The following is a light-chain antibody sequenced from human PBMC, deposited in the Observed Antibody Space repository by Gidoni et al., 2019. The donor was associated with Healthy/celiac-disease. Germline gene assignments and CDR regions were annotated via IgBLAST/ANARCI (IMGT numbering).Light chain of an antibody. J-gene: IGKJ1*01. Sequence: EIVMTQSPATLSVSPGERATLSCRVSQSVSSNLAWYQKKPGQAPRLLIYGAATSATGIPARCSGSGSGTEFTITISSQQSEDFAVYYCQQYNTWWTFGQGTKVEIK. V-gene: IGKV3-15*01. CDR3: QQYNTWWT. CDR2: GAA. CDR1: QSVSSN.